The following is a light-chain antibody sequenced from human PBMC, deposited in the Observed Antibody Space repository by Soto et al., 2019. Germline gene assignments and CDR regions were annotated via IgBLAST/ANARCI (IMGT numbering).Light chain of an antibody. CDR2: GAS. CDR3: QQYKKWPPCT. Sequence: EIVMTQSPTTLSVSPGERATLSCRASHDVGTTLAWYQQKPGQAPRLLIYGASIRATGIPARFSGSGSGTDFTLTISTLRSEDFAVYYCQQYKKWPPCTFGHGTKLEIK. V-gene: IGKV3D-15*03. CDR1: HDVGTT. J-gene: IGKJ2*02.